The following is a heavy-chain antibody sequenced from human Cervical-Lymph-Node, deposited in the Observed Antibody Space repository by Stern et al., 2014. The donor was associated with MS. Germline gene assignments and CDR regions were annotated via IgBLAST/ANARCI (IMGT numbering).Heavy chain of an antibody. J-gene: IGHJ5*02. V-gene: IGHV4-31*01. CDR1: GGSISSGGYY. CDR3: ARSYHYYDSSGYLRYNWFDP. CDR2: IYYSGRT. D-gene: IGHD3-22*01. Sequence: VQLLESSPGLVKPSQTLSLTCTVSGGSISSGGYYWSWIRQHPGKGLEWIGYIYYSGRTYYNPALKSLVTIAGETSKNQFSLKLSSVTAADTAVYYCARSYHYYDSSGYLRYNWFDPGGQGTLVTVSA.